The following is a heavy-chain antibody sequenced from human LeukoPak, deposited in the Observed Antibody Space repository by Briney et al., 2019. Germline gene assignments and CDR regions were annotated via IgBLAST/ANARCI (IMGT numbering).Heavy chain of an antibody. J-gene: IGHJ4*02. V-gene: IGHV4-59*01. Sequence: SETLSLTCTVSGGSLSSYYWSWIRQPPGKGLEWIGYIYYSGSTNYNPSLKSRVTISVDTSKNQFSLKLSSVTAADTAVYYCARDGYDSSGYDYWGQGTLVTVSS. D-gene: IGHD3-22*01. CDR1: GGSLSSYY. CDR2: IYYSGST. CDR3: ARDGYDSSGYDY.